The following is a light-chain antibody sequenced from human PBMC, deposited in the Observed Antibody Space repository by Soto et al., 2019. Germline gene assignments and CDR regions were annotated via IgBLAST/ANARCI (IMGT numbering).Light chain of an antibody. CDR1: SSDLAIYNY. CDR3: SSYTDRSNYV. V-gene: IGLV2-14*01. Sequence: QSALTQPASVSGSPGQSITISCTGPSSDLAIYNYVSWYQQQPGKAPKLMIYQVTNRPSGVSNRFSGSRSGNTASLTISGLQAEDEADYYCSSYTDRSNYVFGTGTKLTVL. J-gene: IGLJ1*01. CDR2: QVT.